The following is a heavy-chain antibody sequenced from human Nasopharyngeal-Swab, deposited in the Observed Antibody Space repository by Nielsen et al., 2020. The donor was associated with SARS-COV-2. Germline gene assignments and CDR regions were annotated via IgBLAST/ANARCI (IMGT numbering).Heavy chain of an antibody. V-gene: IGHV4-31*03. J-gene: IGHJ5*02. D-gene: IGHD6-13*01. CDR3: ARGGNSNRRRWFDP. Sequence: SETLSLTCTVSGGSISSGGYYWSWIRQHPGKGLEWIGYIYYSGSTYYNPSLKSRVTISVDTSKNQFSLKLSFVTAADTAVYYCARGGNSNRRRWFDPWGQGTLVTVSS. CDR2: IYYSGST. CDR1: GGSISSGGYY.